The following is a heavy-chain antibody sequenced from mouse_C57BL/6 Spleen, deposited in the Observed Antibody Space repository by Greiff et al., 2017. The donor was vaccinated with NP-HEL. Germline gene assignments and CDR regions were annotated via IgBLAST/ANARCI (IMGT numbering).Heavy chain of an antibody. D-gene: IGHD1-1*01. CDR1: GFTIKNTY. Sequence: EVKLVESVAELVRPGASVKLSCTASGFTIKNTYMHWVKQRPEQGLEWIGRIDPANGNTKYAPQFQGKATITADTSSNTAYLQLSSLTSEDTAIYYCASSYEAMDYWGQGTSVTVSS. CDR3: ASSYEAMDY. CDR2: IDPANGNT. V-gene: IGHV14-3*01. J-gene: IGHJ4*01.